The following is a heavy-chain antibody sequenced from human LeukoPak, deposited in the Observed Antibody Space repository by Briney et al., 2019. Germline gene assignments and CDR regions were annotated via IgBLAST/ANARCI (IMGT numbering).Heavy chain of an antibody. D-gene: IGHD2-21*02. V-gene: IGHV4-30-2*01. J-gene: IGHJ4*02. Sequence: SETLSLTGAVSGGSISSGGYFWRWIRQPPGKGLEWIGYIYHSGSTYYNPSLKSRVTISVDRSKNQFSLKLSSVTAADTAVYYCARYCGGDCYSFDYWGQGTLVTVSS. CDR3: ARYCGGDCYSFDY. CDR2: IYHSGST. CDR1: GGSISSGGYF.